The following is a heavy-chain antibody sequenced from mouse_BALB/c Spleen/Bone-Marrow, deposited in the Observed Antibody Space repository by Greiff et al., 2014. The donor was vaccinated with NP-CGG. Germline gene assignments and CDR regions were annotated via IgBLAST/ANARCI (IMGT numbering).Heavy chain of an antibody. CDR3: AREDIITAYFDY. CDR2: IDPSNTYT. CDR1: GYTFTSYT. D-gene: IGHD1-1*01. J-gene: IGHJ2*01. V-gene: IGHV1-4*02. Sequence: LQESAAELARPGASVKMSCKASGYTFTSYTMQWVKQRPGQGLEWIGYIDPSNTYTDYNQKFRDKTTLTADKSSSTAYMQLTSLTSGDSAVYYCAREDIITAYFDYWGQGTTLTVSS.